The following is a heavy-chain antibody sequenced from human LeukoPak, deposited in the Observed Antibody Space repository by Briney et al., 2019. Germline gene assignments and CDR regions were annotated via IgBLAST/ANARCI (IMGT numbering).Heavy chain of an antibody. V-gene: IGHV4-59*01. D-gene: IGHD3-22*01. J-gene: IGHJ3*02. CDR1: GGSISTYY. Sequence: PSETLSLTCTVSGGSISTYYWSWIRQPPGKGLDWIGSFYYTGGTHSNPSLRSRVSLSLDTSKYQFSLKLSSVTAADTAVYYCARVPICAYDSRASGDAFDSWGQGTMVTVSS. CDR2: FYYTGGT. CDR3: ARVPICAYDSRASGDAFDS.